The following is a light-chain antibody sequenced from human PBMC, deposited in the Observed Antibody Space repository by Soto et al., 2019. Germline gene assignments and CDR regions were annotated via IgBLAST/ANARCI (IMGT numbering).Light chain of an antibody. CDR2: LNSDGSH. CDR3: QTGVV. J-gene: IGLJ2*01. Sequence: QLVLTQSPSASASLGASVKLTCTLSSGHSSYAIAWHQQQPEKGPRYLMKLNSDGSHSKGDGIPDRFSGSSSGAERYLTISSLQSGDEADYYCQTGVVFGGGTQLTVL. CDR1: SGHSSYA. V-gene: IGLV4-69*01.